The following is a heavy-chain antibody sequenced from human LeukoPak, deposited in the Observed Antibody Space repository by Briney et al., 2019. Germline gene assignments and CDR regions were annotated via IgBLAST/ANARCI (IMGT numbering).Heavy chain of an antibody. CDR2: ISYDGSNK. CDR3: AKSPAHDFWSGHYFDY. Sequence: PGGSLRLSCAASGFTFSSYGMHWVRQAPGKGLEWVAVISYDGSNKYYADSVKGRFTISRDNSKNTLYLQMNSLRAEDTAVYYCAKSPAHDFWSGHYFDYWGQGTLVTVSS. J-gene: IGHJ4*02. V-gene: IGHV3-30*18. D-gene: IGHD3-3*01. CDR1: GFTFSSYG.